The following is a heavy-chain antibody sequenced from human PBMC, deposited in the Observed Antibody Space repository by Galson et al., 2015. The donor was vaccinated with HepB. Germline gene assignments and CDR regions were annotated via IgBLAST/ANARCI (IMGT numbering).Heavy chain of an antibody. V-gene: IGHV1-2*02. CDR2: INPNSGGT. J-gene: IGHJ4*02. D-gene: IGHD3-3*01. CDR1: GYTFTGYY. Sequence: SVKVSCKASGYTFTGYYMHWVRQAPGQGLEWMGWINPNSGGTNYAQKFQGRVTMTRDTSISTAYMELSRLRSDDTAVYYCASVKTIFGVVTTIDYWGQGTLVTVSS. CDR3: ASVKTIFGVVTTIDY.